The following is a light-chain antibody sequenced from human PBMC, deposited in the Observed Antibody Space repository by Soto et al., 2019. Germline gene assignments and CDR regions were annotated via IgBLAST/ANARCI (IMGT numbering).Light chain of an antibody. CDR3: CSYAGSSTYV. V-gene: IGLV2-23*01. Sequence: QSALTQPASVSGSPGQSITISCTGTSSNVGSYILVSWYQQHPGKAPKLMIYEASKRPSGVSNRFSGTKSGNTASLTISGLQAEDEADYYCCSYAGSSTYVFGGGTKLTVL. J-gene: IGLJ2*01. CDR1: SSNVGSYIL. CDR2: EAS.